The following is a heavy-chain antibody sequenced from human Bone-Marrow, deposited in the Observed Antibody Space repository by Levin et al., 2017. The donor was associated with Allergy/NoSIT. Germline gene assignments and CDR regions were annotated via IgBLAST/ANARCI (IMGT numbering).Heavy chain of an antibody. V-gene: IGHV5-51*01. CDR1: GDTLTQVA. CDR3: ARHRGFSSGYDY. D-gene: IGHD6-19*01. CDR2: IYVGDSDT. Sequence: KVSCKVSGDTLTQVAMHWVRQMPGKGLEWMGIIYVGDSDTRYSPSLQGQVTISADKSISTAYLQWSSLKASDTATYYCARHRGFSSGYDYWGQGTLVTVSS. J-gene: IGHJ4*02.